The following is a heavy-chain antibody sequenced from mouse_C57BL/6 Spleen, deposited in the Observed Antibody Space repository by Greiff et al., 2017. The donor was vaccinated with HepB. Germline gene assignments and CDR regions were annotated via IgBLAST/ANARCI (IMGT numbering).Heavy chain of an antibody. V-gene: IGHV5-6*01. J-gene: IGHJ4*01. CDR1: GFTFSSYG. D-gene: IGHD2-4*01. Sequence: EVMLVESGGDLVKPGGSLKLSCAASGFTFSSYGMSWVRQTPDKRLEWVATISSGGSYTYYPDSVKGRFTISRDNAKNTLYLQMSSLKSEDTAMYYCARHSITRDYYAMDYWGQGTSVTVSS. CDR2: ISSGGSYT. CDR3: ARHSITRDYYAMDY.